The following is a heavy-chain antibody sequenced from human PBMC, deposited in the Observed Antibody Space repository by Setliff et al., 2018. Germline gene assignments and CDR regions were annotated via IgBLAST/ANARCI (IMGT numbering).Heavy chain of an antibody. V-gene: IGHV4-34*01. J-gene: IGHJ4*02. Sequence: SETLSLTCAAYGGTFSDYHWTWIRQSPEKGLEWIGEINHRGSTNYNPSLKTRVTISIDTSKDQFSLKLISMTAADTAVYYCARGRNIAARLLDSWGQGTLVTVSS. CDR2: INHRGST. D-gene: IGHD6-6*01. CDR1: GGTFSDYH. CDR3: ARGRNIAARLLDS.